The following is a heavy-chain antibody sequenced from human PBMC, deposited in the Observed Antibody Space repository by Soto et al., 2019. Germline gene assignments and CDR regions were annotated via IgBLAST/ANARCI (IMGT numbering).Heavy chain of an antibody. CDR1: GFSFSNYG. D-gene: IGHD3-3*01. Sequence: GGSLRLSCAASGFSFSNYGMSWVRQAPGKGLEWVSVMSGSGDAAYYADSVKGRFTISRDNSKNTLYLQMNSLRAEDTAVYFCAKKVTIYAVDPADYWGQGTQVTVSS. J-gene: IGHJ4*02. CDR2: MSGSGDAA. CDR3: AKKVTIYAVDPADY. V-gene: IGHV3-23*01.